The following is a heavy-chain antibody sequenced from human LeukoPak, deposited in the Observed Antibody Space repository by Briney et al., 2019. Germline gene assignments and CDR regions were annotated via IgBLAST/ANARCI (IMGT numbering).Heavy chain of an antibody. J-gene: IGHJ4*02. CDR1: GYTFTGYY. V-gene: IGHV1-2*02. D-gene: IGHD6-19*01. CDR3: ASFDVSVAGSPVDY. Sequence: ASVKVPCKASGYTFTGYYMHWVRQAPGQGLEWMGWINPNSGGTNYAQKFQGRVTMTRDTSISTAYMELSRLRSDDTAVYYCASFDVSVAGSPVDYWGQGTLVTVSS. CDR2: INPNSGGT.